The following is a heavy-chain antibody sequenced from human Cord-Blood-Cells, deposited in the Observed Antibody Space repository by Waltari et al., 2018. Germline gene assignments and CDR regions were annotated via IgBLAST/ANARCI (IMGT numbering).Heavy chain of an antibody. J-gene: IGHJ3*02. Sequence: QVQLVQSGAEVKKPGSSVKVSCKAFGGTFSSYAISWVRQASGQGIEWMGGVSPIFGTASYAQKFQGRVTITADESTSTAYMELSSLRSEDTAVYYCASGATAFDIWGQGTMVTVSS. CDR2: VSPIFGTA. V-gene: IGHV1-69*01. D-gene: IGHD1-26*01. CDR1: GGTFSSYA. CDR3: ASGATAFDI.